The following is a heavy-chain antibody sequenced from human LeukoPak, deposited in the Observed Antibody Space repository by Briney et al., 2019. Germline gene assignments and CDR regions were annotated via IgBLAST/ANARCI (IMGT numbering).Heavy chain of an antibody. V-gene: IGHV3-53*01. Sequence: GGSLRLSCAASGFTVSSNYMTWVRQAPGKGLEWVSVIYSGDSTYYAESVKGRFTISRDNSKNTLYLQMNSLRAEDTAVYYCARDLQDWGQGTLVTVSS. CDR2: IYSGDST. CDR3: ARDLQD. CDR1: GFTVSSNY. J-gene: IGHJ4*02.